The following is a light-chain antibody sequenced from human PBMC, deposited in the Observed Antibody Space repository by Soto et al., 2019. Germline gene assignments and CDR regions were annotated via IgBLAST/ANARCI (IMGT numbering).Light chain of an antibody. V-gene: IGKV4-1*01. Sequence: DIVMTQSPDSLAVSLGERATINCKSSQSVLSSSNNKNYLAWYQQKPGQPPKLLIYWASTRESGVPDRFSGSGSGTDFSLTISSLQAEDVAVYYCHQYHSSPWTFGQGTKVEIK. CDR3: HQYHSSPWT. CDR2: WAS. CDR1: QSVLSSSNNKNY. J-gene: IGKJ1*01.